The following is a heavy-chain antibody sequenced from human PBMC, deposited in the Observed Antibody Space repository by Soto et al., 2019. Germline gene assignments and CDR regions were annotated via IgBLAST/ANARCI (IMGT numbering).Heavy chain of an antibody. CDR3: ARETNSSSWYLYYYYGMDV. CDR2: IWYDGSNK. Sequence: QVQLVESGGGVVQPGRSLRLSCAASGFTFSSYGMHWVRQAPGKGLEWAAVIWYDGSNKYYADSVKGRFTISRDNSKNTLYLQMNSLRAEDTAVYYCARETNSSSWYLYYYYGMDVWGQGTTVTVSS. CDR1: GFTFSSYG. D-gene: IGHD6-13*01. V-gene: IGHV3-33*01. J-gene: IGHJ6*02.